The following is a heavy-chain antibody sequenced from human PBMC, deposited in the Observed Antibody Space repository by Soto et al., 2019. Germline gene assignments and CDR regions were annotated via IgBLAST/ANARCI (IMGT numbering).Heavy chain of an antibody. J-gene: IGHJ4*01. CDR1: GVSLTTNGVG. V-gene: IGHV2-5*02. Sequence: QITLKESGPTLMNPTQTLTLTCTLSGVSLTTNGVGVDWIRQPPGKALEWLALIYWDDDILYSPSLKNRRTITKDISKNQVVLTVTNMDSVDTATYYCAHRRGGASNVWGQGTLVTVSS. D-gene: IGHD2-8*01. CDR2: IYWDDDI. CDR3: AHRRGGASNV.